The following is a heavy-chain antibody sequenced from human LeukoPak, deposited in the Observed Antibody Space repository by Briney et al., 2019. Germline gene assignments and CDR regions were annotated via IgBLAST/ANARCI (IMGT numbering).Heavy chain of an antibody. CDR3: ARGSALGYCSSTSCYYTY. CDR1: GGSFSGYY. D-gene: IGHD2-2*01. V-gene: IGHV4-34*01. CDR2: INHSGST. Sequence: PSETLSLTCAVYGGSFSGYYWSWIRQPPGKGLEWIGEINHSGSTNYNPSLKIRVTISVDTSKNQFSLKLSSVTAADTAVYYCARGSALGYCSSTSCYYTYWGQGTLVTVSS. J-gene: IGHJ4*02.